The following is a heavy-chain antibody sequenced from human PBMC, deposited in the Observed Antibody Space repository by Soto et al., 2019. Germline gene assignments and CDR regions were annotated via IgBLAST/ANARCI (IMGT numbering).Heavy chain of an antibody. D-gene: IGHD3-16*01. CDR3: ASGIHLGELFSSMDV. Sequence: QVQLVQSGAEVKKPGSSVKVSCKASGGTFSSYTISWVRQAPGQGLEWMGRIIPILGIANYAQKFQGRVTITADKATSTAYMALRSLRSEQNAVYYCASGIHLGELFSSMDVWGKGTTVTVSS. J-gene: IGHJ6*03. CDR1: GGTFSSYT. V-gene: IGHV1-69*02. CDR2: IIPILGIA.